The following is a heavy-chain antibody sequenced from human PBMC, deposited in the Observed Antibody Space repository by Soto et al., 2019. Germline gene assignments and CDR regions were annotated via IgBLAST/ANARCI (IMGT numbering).Heavy chain of an antibody. CDR3: ARGTVTDFDY. CDR1: GGSISSYY. Sequence: SETLSLTCTVSGGSISSYYWSWIRQPPGKGLEWIGYIYYSGSTNYNPSLKSRVTISVDTSKNQFSLKLSSVTAADTAVYYCARGTVTDFDYWGQGTLVTVSS. D-gene: IGHD4-17*01. V-gene: IGHV4-59*01. J-gene: IGHJ4*02. CDR2: IYYSGST.